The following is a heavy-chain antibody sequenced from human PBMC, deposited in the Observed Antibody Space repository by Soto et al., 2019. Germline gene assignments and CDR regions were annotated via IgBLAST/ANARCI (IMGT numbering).Heavy chain of an antibody. CDR2: IYYSGST. CDR3: ASCHGDYDLYYYYMDV. CDR1: GGSISSYY. Sequence: SETLSLTCTVSGGSISSYYWSWIRQPPGKGLEWIGYIYYSGSTNYNPSLKSRVTISVDTSKNQFSLKLSSVTAADTAVYYCASCHGDYDLYYYYMDVWGKGTTVTVSS. D-gene: IGHD3-16*01. J-gene: IGHJ6*03. V-gene: IGHV4-59*01.